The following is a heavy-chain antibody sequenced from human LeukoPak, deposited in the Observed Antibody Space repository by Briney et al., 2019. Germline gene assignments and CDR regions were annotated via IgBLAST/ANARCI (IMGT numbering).Heavy chain of an antibody. V-gene: IGHV4-39*01. J-gene: IGHJ4*02. CDR3: ARYPDDFWSGYYLGFDY. CDR1: GGSISSSSYY. CDR2: IYYSGST. Sequence: SETLSLTCTVSGGSISSSSYYWGWIRQPPGKGLEWIGSIYYSGSTYYNPSLKSRVTISVDTSKNQFSLKLSSVTAADTAVYYCARYPDDFWSGYYLGFDYWGQGTLVTVSS. D-gene: IGHD3-3*01.